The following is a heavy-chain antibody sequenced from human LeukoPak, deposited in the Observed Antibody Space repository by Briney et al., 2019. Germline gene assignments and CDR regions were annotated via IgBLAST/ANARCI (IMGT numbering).Heavy chain of an antibody. CDR2: IYSGGST. J-gene: IGHJ3*02. V-gene: IGHV3-66*01. D-gene: IGHD5-24*01. CDR3: ARDLEMATTPGAFDI. Sequence: GGSLRLSCAASGFTVSSNYMSWVRQAPGKGLEWVSVIYSGGSTYCADSVKGRFTISRDNSKNTLYLQMNSLRAEDTAVYYCARDLEMATTPGAFDIWGQGTMVTVSS. CDR1: GFTVSSNY.